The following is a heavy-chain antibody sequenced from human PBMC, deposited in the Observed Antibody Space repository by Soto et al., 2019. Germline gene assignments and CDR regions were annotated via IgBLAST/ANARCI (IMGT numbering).Heavy chain of an antibody. CDR1: GFKFTSYG. CDR3: ARYDFWSGYSQYL. Sequence: QVELVQSGGEVKKPGASVKVSCKVSGFKFTSYGINWVRQAPGQGLEWVGWVTAYNDNVKYAEKFQGRVTMTADTAATTAYMDLTSLRADDTAVYYCARYDFWSGYSQYLWGQGTLVTVAS. J-gene: IGHJ5*02. V-gene: IGHV1-18*01. CDR2: VTAYNDNV. D-gene: IGHD3-3*01.